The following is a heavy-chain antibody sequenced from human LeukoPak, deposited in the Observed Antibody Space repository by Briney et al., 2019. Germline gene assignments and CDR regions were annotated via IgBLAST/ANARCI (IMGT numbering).Heavy chain of an antibody. CDR3: ARGYCSGNSCRLFDY. CDR2: VAWNAGST. V-gene: IGHV3-20*04. D-gene: IGHD2-15*01. Sequence: PGGSLRLSCAASGFTFDDYGMAWVRQAPGRGLELVSGVAWNAGSTGYADSVEGRFTISRDNAKSSLYLQMNSLRAEDTALYYCARGYCSGNSCRLFDYWGQGTLVTVSS. J-gene: IGHJ4*02. CDR1: GFTFDDYG.